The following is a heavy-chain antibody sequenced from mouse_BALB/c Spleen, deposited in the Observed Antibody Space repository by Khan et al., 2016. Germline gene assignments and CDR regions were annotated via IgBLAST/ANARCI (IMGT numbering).Heavy chain of an antibody. D-gene: IGHD2-13*01. V-gene: IGHV1S137*01. CDR3: ARRGVTYVYSMGY. Sequence: QVQLQQSGPELVRPGVSVKIYCKGSGYTFTDYAMHWVKQSHAKSLAWIGVIRTYSGNTNYTQKFKGKATMSVDKSSNTAYMVLARLTSDDSSIYYCARRGVTYVYSMGYWGQASSVTVSS. J-gene: IGHJ4*01. CDR2: IRTYSGNT. CDR1: GYTFTDYA.